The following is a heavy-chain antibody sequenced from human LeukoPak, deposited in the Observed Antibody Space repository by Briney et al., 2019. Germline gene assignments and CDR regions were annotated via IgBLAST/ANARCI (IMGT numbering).Heavy chain of an antibody. CDR2: IHPGESYS. Sequence: GESLKISCKGSGYSFSSYWIGWVRQMPGKGLEWMGIIHPGESYSRYSPSFQGQVTISADKSISTAYLQWSSLKASDTAMYYCARQTSSGWNFDYWGQGTLVTVSS. D-gene: IGHD6-19*01. CDR3: ARQTSSGWNFDY. V-gene: IGHV5-51*01. CDR1: GYSFSSYW. J-gene: IGHJ4*02.